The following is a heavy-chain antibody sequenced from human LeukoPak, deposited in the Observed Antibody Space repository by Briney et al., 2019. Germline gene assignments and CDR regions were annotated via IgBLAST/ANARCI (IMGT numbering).Heavy chain of an antibody. J-gene: IGHJ4*02. CDR3: ARSPVGDSETEGDY. D-gene: IGHD3-3*01. CDR1: GGSFRGYY. V-gene: IGHV4-34*01. Sequence: PSETPSLTCAVYGGSFRGYYWSWIRQPPGKGLEWIGEINHSGSTKYNPSLKSRVTISVDTSKNQFSLNLSSLTAADTAVYYCARSPVGDSETEGDYWGQGTLATVSS. CDR2: INHSGST.